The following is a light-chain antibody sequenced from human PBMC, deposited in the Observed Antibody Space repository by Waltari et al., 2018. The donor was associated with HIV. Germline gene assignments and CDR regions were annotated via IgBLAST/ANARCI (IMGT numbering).Light chain of an antibody. V-gene: IGKV1-9*01. CDR2: AAT. CDR3: QQGKSYPRT. J-gene: IGKJ1*01. Sequence: DIQLTQSPSFLSASVGDRVYITCRASQGISRYLAWYQQEPGKAPKLLIYAATVLHSGVPSRFSGSGSGTEFTLTISSLQPEDSATYYCQQGKSYPRTFGQGTKVEIK. CDR1: QGISRY.